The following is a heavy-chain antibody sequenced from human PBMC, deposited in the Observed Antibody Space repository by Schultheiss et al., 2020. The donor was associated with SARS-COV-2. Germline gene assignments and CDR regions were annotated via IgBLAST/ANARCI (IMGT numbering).Heavy chain of an antibody. CDR3: AHSFYGMDV. CDR1: GFSLSTSGMC. V-gene: IGHV2-5*08. Sequence: SGPTLVKPTQTLTLTCTFSGFSLSTSGMCVSWIRQPPGKALEWLALIDWDDDKRYSPSLKSRLTITKDTSKNQVVLTMTNMDPVDTATYYCAHSFYGMDVWGQGTTVTVSS. CDR2: IDWDDDK. J-gene: IGHJ6*02.